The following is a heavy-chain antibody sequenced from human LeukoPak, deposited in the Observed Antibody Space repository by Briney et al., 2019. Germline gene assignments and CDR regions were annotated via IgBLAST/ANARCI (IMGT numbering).Heavy chain of an antibody. V-gene: IGHV1-2*06. CDR1: GYTLTGYY. D-gene: IGHD6-19*01. J-gene: IGHJ4*02. CDR2: INPNSGGT. Sequence: ASVKVSCKASGYTLTGYYMHWVRQAPGQGLEWMGRINPNSGGTNYAQKFQGRVTMTRDTSISTAYMELSRLRSDDTAVYYCARDRRGPAVAGPDYWGQGTLVTVSS. CDR3: ARDRRGPAVAGPDY.